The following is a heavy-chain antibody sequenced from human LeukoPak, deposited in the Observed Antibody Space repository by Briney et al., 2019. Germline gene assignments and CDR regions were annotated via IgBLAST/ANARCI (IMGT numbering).Heavy chain of an antibody. D-gene: IGHD3-16*02. J-gene: IGHJ4*02. CDR3: ANKLTFGGVIADY. V-gene: IGHV3-23*01. CDR2: ISGSGGSI. CDR1: GFSFSDHW. Sequence: AGGSLRLSCVASGFSFSDHWMNWFRQAPGKGLEWVSAISGSGGSIYYADSVKGRFTITRDNSKNTLYLQMNSLRGDDTAVYYCANKLTFGGVIADYWGQGILVTVSS.